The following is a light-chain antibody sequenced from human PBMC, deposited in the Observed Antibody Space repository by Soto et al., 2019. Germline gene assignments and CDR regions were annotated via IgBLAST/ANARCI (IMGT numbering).Light chain of an antibody. V-gene: IGLV2-14*03. CDR2: DVS. CDR3: CSYTSSSTPVV. J-gene: IGLJ2*01. CDR1: SSDVGGYHY. Sequence: QSALTQPASVSGSPGQSITISCTGTSSDVGGYHYVSWYQQHPGKAPKLMIYDVSNRPSGVSNRFSGSKSGNTASLTISGLQAEDEADYYCCSYTSSSTPVVFGGGTKLTVL.